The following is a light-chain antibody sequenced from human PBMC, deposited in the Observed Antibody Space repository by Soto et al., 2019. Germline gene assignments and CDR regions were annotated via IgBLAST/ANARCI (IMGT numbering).Light chain of an antibody. CDR3: QQYNSYPWT. J-gene: IGKJ1*01. CDR2: DAS. CDR1: QTINNW. Sequence: DIQMTQSPSTLSASIGDRVTVTCRASQTINNWLAWYHQKPGKAPKLLIYDASTLEGEVPSRFGASGSGTDFTLTITSLQPDDSATYYCQQYNSYPWTFGQGTKVEI. V-gene: IGKV1-5*01.